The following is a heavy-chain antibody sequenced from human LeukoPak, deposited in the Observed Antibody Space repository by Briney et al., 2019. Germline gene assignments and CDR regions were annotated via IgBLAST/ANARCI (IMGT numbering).Heavy chain of an antibody. D-gene: IGHD3-9*01. CDR3: AKDVRYFDYMDV. CDR1: GFTFSSYG. CDR2: ISGSGGST. J-gene: IGHJ6*03. V-gene: IGHV3-23*01. Sequence: PGGSLRLSCAASGFTFSSYGMSWVRQAPGKGLEWVSAISGSGGSTYYADSVKGRFTISRDNSKNTLYLQMNSLRAEDTAVYYCAKDVRYFDYMDVWGKGTTVTISS.